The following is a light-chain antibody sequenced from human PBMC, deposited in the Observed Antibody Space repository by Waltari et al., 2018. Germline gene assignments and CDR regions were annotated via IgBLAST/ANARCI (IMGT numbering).Light chain of an antibody. Sequence: DIQMTQSPSTLAASVGDRATITCRASQTIGGWLAWYQQKPGKAPKLLIYKASILESGVPSRFTGSASGTEFTLTISSLQTDDFATYYCQQYHRYSAFGQGTKVEIK. V-gene: IGKV1-5*03. CDR2: KAS. CDR1: QTIGGW. J-gene: IGKJ1*01. CDR3: QQYHRYSA.